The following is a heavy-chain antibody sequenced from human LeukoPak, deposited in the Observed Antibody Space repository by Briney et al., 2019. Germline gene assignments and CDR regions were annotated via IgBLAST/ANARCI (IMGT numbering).Heavy chain of an antibody. V-gene: IGHV3-7*01. CDR3: ARATSYGDYVDY. J-gene: IGHJ4*02. Sequence: GGSLRLSCAASGFTFSSYAMSWVRQAPGKGLEWVANIKQDGSEKYYVDSAKGRFTISRDNAKNSLYLQMNSLRAEDTAVYYCARATSYGDYVDYWGQGTLVTVSS. D-gene: IGHD4-17*01. CDR2: IKQDGSEK. CDR1: GFTFSSYA.